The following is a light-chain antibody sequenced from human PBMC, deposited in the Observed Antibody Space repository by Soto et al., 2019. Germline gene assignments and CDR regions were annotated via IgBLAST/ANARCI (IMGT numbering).Light chain of an antibody. V-gene: IGKV3-15*01. Sequence: DIVMTQSPATLSESPGGRVTVSCRASQSVSSHVAWYQQRPGQAPRLLINDASIRATDIPNRVSGSGSGTEFTLPISSLQSEDVAFCYCQQYNNLAWRFGQGTKVEI. CDR1: QSVSSH. J-gene: IGKJ1*01. CDR2: DAS. CDR3: QQYNNLAWR.